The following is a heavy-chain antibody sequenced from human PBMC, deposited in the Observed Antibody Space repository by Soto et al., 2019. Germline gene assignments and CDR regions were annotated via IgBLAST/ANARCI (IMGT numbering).Heavy chain of an antibody. V-gene: IGHV4-31*03. D-gene: IGHD2-15*01. CDR3: VVGLEDVVGGQLDY. Sequence: QMQLQESGPGLVKPSQTLSLTCTVSGGSIRSGGHYWTWIRQLPGQGLEWIGYIYYSGRTYYSPSLQSRLTISVDTSQNQFSLRLTSVTAADTAVYHCVVGLEDVVGGQLDYWGQGALVTVSS. CDR1: GGSIRSGGHY. J-gene: IGHJ4*02. CDR2: IYYSGRT.